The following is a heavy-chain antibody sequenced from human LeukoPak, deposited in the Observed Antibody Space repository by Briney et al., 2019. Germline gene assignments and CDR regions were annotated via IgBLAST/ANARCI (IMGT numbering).Heavy chain of an antibody. Sequence: GGSLRLSCAASGFTFSSYWMHWVRQAPGKGLEWVSYISSSSSTIYYADSVKGRFTISRDNAKNSLYLQMNSLRAEDTAVYYCTVVVVAATEYWGQGTLVTVSS. D-gene: IGHD2-15*01. V-gene: IGHV3-48*04. CDR1: GFTFSSYW. CDR2: ISSSSSTI. CDR3: TVVVVAATEY. J-gene: IGHJ4*02.